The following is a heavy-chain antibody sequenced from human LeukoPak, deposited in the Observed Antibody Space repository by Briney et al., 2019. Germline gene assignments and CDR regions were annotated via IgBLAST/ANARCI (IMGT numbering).Heavy chain of an antibody. V-gene: IGHV3-7*01. D-gene: IGHD5-18*01. CDR1: GFTFSTYC. Sequence: GGSLRLSCAASGFTFSTYCMTWVRQAPGKGLEWVANISQNGSEKYYVDSVKGRFTISRDNAKNSLFLQMNSLRAEDTAVYYCARDSPDRGYSYGPLDIFFAGGGQGSLVT. CDR2: ISQNGSEK. J-gene: IGHJ4*02. CDR3: ARDSPDRGYSYGPLDIFFAG.